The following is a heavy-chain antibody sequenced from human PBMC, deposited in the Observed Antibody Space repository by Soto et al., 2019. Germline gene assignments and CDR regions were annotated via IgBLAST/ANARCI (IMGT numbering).Heavy chain of an antibody. J-gene: IGHJ4*02. D-gene: IGHD3-3*01. CDR2: ISTKSGNT. CDR3: ARSYFDSWTEYSNPVKY. V-gene: IGHV1-18*04. Sequence: QVQLVQSAAEVKKPGASVKVSCKASGYTFANYDISWVRQAPGQGLEWMGWISTKSGNTVYARNVQGRVTSTADSSTSTVHMELRSLRSDDTAVYYCARSYFDSWTEYSNPVKYWGQGTLVAVSS. CDR1: GYTFANYD.